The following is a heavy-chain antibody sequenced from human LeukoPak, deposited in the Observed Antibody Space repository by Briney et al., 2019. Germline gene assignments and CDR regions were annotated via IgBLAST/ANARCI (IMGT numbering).Heavy chain of an antibody. CDR3: ARDLGGLQVPDY. Sequence: GGSLRLSCAASGFTFSSYAMSWVRQAPGKGLEWVANIKQDGSEKYYVDSVKGRFTISRDNAKNSLYLQMNSLRAEDTAVYYCARDLGGLQVPDYWGQGTLVTVSS. D-gene: IGHD4-11*01. V-gene: IGHV3-7*01. CDR1: GFTFSSYA. CDR2: IKQDGSEK. J-gene: IGHJ4*02.